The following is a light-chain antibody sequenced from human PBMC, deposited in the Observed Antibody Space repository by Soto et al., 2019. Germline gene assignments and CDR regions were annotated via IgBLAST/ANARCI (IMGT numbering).Light chain of an antibody. Sequence: EIVFTPSPGPLSLSPGERATLSCMASQSVSSYLAWYQQKPGQAPRLLIYDASNRATGIPARFSGSGSGTDFTLTISSLEPEDFAVYYCQQRSNWPITFGQGTRLEI. CDR1: QSVSSY. V-gene: IGKV3-11*01. J-gene: IGKJ5*01. CDR3: QQRSNWPIT. CDR2: DAS.